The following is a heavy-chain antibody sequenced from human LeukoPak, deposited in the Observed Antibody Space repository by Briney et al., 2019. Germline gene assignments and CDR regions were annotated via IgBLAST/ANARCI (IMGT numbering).Heavy chain of an antibody. CDR3: AREGYDFWSGYSDYFYYYMDV. D-gene: IGHD3-3*01. V-gene: IGHV4-4*07. CDR1: GGSISSYY. J-gene: IGHJ6*03. CDR2: IYTSGST. Sequence: PSETLSLTCTVSGGSISSYYWSWIRQPAGKGLEWIGRIYTSGSTNYNPSLKSRVTMSVDTSKNQFSLELSSVTAADTAVYYCAREGYDFWSGYSDYFYYYMDVWGKGTTVTVSS.